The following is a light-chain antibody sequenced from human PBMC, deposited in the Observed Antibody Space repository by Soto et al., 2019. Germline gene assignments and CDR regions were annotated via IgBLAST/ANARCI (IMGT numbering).Light chain of an antibody. CDR1: QSVSSN. CDR3: HQRQSWPRT. V-gene: IGKV3-15*01. Sequence: EIVMTQSPVTLSVSPGERATLSCRASQSVSSNLAWYQQKPGQAPRLLIYGASTRATGIPARFSASGTGTDFTLTISDVQPEDFAVYYCHQRQSWPRTFGQGTKVDI. CDR2: GAS. J-gene: IGKJ1*01.